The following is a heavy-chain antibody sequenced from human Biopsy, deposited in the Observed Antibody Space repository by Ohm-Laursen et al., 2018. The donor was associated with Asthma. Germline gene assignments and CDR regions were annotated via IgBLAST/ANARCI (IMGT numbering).Heavy chain of an antibody. CDR1: GFSLKIGAVG. D-gene: IGHD3/OR15-3a*01. Sequence: TQTLTLTCTFSGFSLKIGAVGVGWIRQPPGKAPECLAVIYWIDDKYYSPSLRNRLTVSKDTSRNRVVLAMTNMEPRDTATYFCARAIRLEDFLTGSFTSYFDNWDLEPWSPS. V-gene: IGHV2-5*01. CDR3: ARAIRLEDFLTGSFTSYFDN. J-gene: IGHJ4*01. CDR2: IYWIDDK.